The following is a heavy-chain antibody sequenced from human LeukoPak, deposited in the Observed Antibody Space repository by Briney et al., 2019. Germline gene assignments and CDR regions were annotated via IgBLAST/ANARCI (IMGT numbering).Heavy chain of an antibody. Sequence: GGSLRLSCAASGFTSSSYSMNWVRQAPGKGLEWVSSISSSSSYIYYADSVKGRFTISRDNAKNSLYLQMNSLRAEDTAVYYCARVGGRGASAAGTIDYWGQGTLVTVSS. CDR2: ISSSSSYI. V-gene: IGHV3-21*01. J-gene: IGHJ4*02. CDR3: ARVGGRGASAAGTIDY. CDR1: GFTSSSYS. D-gene: IGHD6-13*01.